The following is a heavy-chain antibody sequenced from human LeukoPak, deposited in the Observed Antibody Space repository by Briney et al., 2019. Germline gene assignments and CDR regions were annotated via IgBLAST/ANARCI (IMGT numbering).Heavy chain of an antibody. Sequence: GGSLRPSCAASEFTFSSYAMSWVRQAPGKGLEWVSAISGSGSSTYYADSVKGRFTISRDNSKNTLYLQMNSLRAEDTALYYCAKRDGYNSNPLKDWGQGTLVTVSS. V-gene: IGHV3-23*01. CDR3: AKRDGYNSNPLKD. D-gene: IGHD5-24*01. CDR2: ISGSGSST. CDR1: EFTFSSYA. J-gene: IGHJ4*02.